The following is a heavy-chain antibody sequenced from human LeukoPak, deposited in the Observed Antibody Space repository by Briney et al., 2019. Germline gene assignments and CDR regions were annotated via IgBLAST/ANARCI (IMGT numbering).Heavy chain of an antibody. V-gene: IGHV3-21*01. D-gene: IGHD3-22*01. CDR3: VRDYYDSSGYYYPRKFDY. CDR1: GFTFTSYA. Sequence: PGGSLRLPCAGSGFTFTSYAMTWVRQAPGKGLEWVSSITSSSTYKDYADSVKGRFTISRDNAKNSLYLQMNSLRAEDTAVYYCVRDYYDSSGYYYPRKFDYWGQGTLVTVSS. CDR2: ITSSSTYK. J-gene: IGHJ4*02.